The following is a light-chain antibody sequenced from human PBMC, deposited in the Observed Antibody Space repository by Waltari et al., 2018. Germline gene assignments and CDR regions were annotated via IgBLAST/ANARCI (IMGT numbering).Light chain of an antibody. CDR2: DVF. Sequence: QSALTQPASVSGSPGQSITISCTGTSSDVGFYNYVSWYQQHPDKAPKLIIYDVFERPPGLSIRFAASKSVNTASQTLSGLLAEDEANYYCNSYSGSSSWVFGGGTKLTVL. CDR1: SSDVGFYNY. J-gene: IGLJ3*02. V-gene: IGLV2-14*01. CDR3: NSYSGSSSWV.